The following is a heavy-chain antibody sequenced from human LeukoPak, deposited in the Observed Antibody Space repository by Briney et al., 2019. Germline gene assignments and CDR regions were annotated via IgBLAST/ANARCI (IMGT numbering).Heavy chain of an antibody. V-gene: IGHV5-51*01. Sequence: GESLKISCKVSGNSFTSNWIGWVRQMPVKGLEWMGIIYPGDSDTRYSPSFQGQVTISADKSISTAYLQWSSLKASDTAMYYCARREDSSSWYYFDYWGQGTLVTVSS. CDR2: IYPGDSDT. J-gene: IGHJ4*02. CDR3: ARREDSSSWYYFDY. D-gene: IGHD6-13*01. CDR1: GNSFTSNW.